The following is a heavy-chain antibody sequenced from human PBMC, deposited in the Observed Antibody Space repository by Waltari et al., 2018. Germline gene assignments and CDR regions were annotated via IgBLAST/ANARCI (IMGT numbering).Heavy chain of an antibody. V-gene: IGHV1-2*02. Sequence: QIQIMQSGAEVKKPGASVKVSCQASGYTFTAYYLHWARQAPGHGLEWMGWINSNTGGADCAQSFQGRVTVTRDTSISTVYMELSGLTSDDTAVYYCAREALGGTKAFDMWGQGTMVTVSS. J-gene: IGHJ3*02. CDR3: AREALGGTKAFDM. CDR1: GYTFTAYY. D-gene: IGHD1-7*01. CDR2: INSNTGGA.